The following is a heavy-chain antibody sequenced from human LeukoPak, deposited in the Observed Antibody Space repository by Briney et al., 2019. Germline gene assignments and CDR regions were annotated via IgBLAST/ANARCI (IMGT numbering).Heavy chain of an antibody. J-gene: IGHJ4*02. Sequence: PGGSLRLSCAASGFTFTNDFMTWVRQAPGKGLEWVANMKVDGSDIHYVDSVKGRFTISSDNARNSLYLQMNTLRVADTAVYYCARGRGSIYDSWGRGTLVTVSS. D-gene: IGHD3-3*01. V-gene: IGHV3-7*04. CDR3: ARGRGSIYDS. CDR1: GFTFTNDF. CDR2: MKVDGSDI.